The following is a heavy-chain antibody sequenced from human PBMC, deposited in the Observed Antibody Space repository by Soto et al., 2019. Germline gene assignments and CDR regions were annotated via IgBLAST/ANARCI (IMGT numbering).Heavy chain of an antibody. J-gene: IGHJ5*02. CDR1: GGSISSGGYY. D-gene: IGHD6-13*01. Sequence: QVQLQESGPGLVKPSQTLSLTCTVSGGSISSGGYYWSWIRQHPGKGLEWIGYIYYSGSTYYNPSLKSRVTISVDTSKNQFSLKLSSVTAADTAVYYCARGVLIAAAGTQRGWFDPWGQGTLVTVSS. V-gene: IGHV4-31*03. CDR2: IYYSGST. CDR3: ARGVLIAAAGTQRGWFDP.